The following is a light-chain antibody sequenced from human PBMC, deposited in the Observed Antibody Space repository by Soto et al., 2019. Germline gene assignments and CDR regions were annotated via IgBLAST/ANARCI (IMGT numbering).Light chain of an antibody. CDR3: QQYGNSPYT. Sequence: EIVLTQSPGTLSLSPGERATLSCRASQSVSSGYLAWYQQKPGQAPRLLIYGASSRATGIPDRFRGSGSGTDFTLTISRLEPEDFAMYYCQQYGNSPYTFGQGTKLEIK. J-gene: IGKJ2*01. CDR1: QSVSSGY. CDR2: GAS. V-gene: IGKV3-20*01.